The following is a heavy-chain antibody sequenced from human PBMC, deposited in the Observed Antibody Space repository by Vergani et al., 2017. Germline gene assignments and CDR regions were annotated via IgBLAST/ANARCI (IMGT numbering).Heavy chain of an antibody. Sequence: QVQLVQSGAEVKTPGASVKVSCKASGYTFTSYGISWVRQAPGQGLEWMGWISAYNGNTNYAQKRQGRVTMTTDTSTSTAYMELRSLRSDDTAVYYCARCRGYGYLDWQNWFDPWGQGTLVTVSS. J-gene: IGHJ5*02. V-gene: IGHV1-18*01. CDR3: ARCRGYGYLDWQNWFDP. CDR2: ISAYNGNT. CDR1: GYTFTSYG. D-gene: IGHD5-24*01.